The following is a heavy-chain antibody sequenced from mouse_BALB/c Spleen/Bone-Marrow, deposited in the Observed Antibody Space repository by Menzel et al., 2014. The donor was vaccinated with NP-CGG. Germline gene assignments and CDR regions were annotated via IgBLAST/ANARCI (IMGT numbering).Heavy chain of an antibody. CDR3: TIEYGITTKDYYALDY. V-gene: IGHV1S16*01. J-gene: IGHJ4*01. Sequence: QVHVKQSGAELVKPGASVKLSCKASGYTFTTYWMHWVRLRPGQGFDWIGEINPSSGGTYYNEKFRRKATLTVDKSSSTAYIQLSSLTSEDSAVYYCTIEYGITTKDYYALDYWGQGTSVTVSS. CDR2: INPSSGGT. CDR1: GYTFTTYW. D-gene: IGHD2-4*01.